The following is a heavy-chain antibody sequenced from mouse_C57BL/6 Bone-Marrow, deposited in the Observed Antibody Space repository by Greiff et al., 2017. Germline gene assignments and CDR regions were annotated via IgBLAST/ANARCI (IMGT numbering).Heavy chain of an antibody. CDR2: IYPRSGNT. CDR1: GYTFTSYG. D-gene: IGHD2-14*01. V-gene: IGHV1-81*01. J-gene: IGHJ3*01. CDR3: ARRRYGSY. Sequence: QVQLQQSGAELARPGASVKLSCKASGYTFTSYGISWVKQRTGQGLEWIGEIYPRSGNTYYNEKFKGKATLTADKSSSTAYMELRSLTSEDSAVYFCARRRYGSYWGQGTPVTVSA.